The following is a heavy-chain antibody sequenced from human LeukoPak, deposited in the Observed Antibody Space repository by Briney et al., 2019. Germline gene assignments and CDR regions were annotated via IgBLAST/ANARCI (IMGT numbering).Heavy chain of an antibody. V-gene: IGHV1-2*02. Sequence: ASVKVSCKASGYTFTGYYMHWVRQAPGQGLEWMGWINPNSGGTNYAQKFQGRVTMTRDTSISTAYMELSSLRSEDTAVYYCARVRGCSSTSCYSPWFDPWGQGTLVTVSS. CDR3: ARVRGCSSTSCYSPWFDP. CDR2: INPNSGGT. D-gene: IGHD2-2*01. CDR1: GYTFTGYY. J-gene: IGHJ5*02.